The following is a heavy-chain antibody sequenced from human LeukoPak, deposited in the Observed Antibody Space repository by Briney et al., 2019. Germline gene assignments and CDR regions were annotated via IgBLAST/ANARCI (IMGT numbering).Heavy chain of an antibody. Sequence: ASVKVSCKASGYTFTSYGISWVRQAPGQGLEWMGWISAYNGNTNYAQKFQERVTITRDMSTSTAYMELSSLRSEDTAVYYCAAVGSSSCDYWGQGTLVTVSS. CDR1: GYTFTSYG. CDR3: AAVGSSSCDY. D-gene: IGHD6-13*01. CDR2: ISAYNGNT. V-gene: IGHV1-18*01. J-gene: IGHJ4*02.